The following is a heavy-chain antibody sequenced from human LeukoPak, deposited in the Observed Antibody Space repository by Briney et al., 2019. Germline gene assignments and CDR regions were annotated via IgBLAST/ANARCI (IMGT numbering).Heavy chain of an antibody. V-gene: IGHV3-64*01. D-gene: IGHD2-15*01. CDR1: GFTFSTYA. J-gene: IGHJ4*02. CDR3: ARYCSGVSCYSGYDY. Sequence: GGSLRLSCAASGFTFSTYAMHWVRQTPGKGLEYVSAISTNGGGTYYANSVKGRFTTSRDNSKNTLYLQMGSLRAEDMAVYYCARYCSGVSCYSGYDYWGQGTLVTGSS. CDR2: ISTNGGGT.